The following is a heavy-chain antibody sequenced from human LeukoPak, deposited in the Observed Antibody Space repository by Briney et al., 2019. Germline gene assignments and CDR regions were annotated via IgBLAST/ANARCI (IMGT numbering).Heavy chain of an antibody. CDR3: AKDRGDYYDSSGYYSGGFDV. J-gene: IGHJ3*01. Sequence: GGSLRLSCAASGFTFSDYYMSWIRQAPGKGLEWVSYISTSSSHTIYADSVKGRFTISRDNSKNTLYLQMNSLRAEDTAVYYCAKDRGDYYDSSGYYSGGFDVWGQGTMVTVSS. CDR2: ISTSSSHT. CDR1: GFTFSDYY. D-gene: IGHD3-22*01. V-gene: IGHV3-11*06.